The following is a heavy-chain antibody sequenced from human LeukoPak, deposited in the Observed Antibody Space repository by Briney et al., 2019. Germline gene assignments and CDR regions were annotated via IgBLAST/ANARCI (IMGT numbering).Heavy chain of an antibody. V-gene: IGHV5-51*01. Sequence: GESLKISSKGSGYSFTSYWIGRVRPMPGKGLGWMGINYPGDSDTRYSPSFQGQFTISAAKTISSVYLEGSTVYDSATAMYYCSCHSISWNCDNSFDYWGQGTLVTVSS. CDR3: SCHSISWNCDNSFDY. CDR1: GYSFTSYW. J-gene: IGHJ4*02. CDR2: NYPGDSDT. D-gene: IGHD2/OR15-2a*01.